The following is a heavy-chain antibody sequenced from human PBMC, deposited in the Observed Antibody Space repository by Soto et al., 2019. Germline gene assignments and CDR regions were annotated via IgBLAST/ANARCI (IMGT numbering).Heavy chain of an antibody. Sequence: QVQLVQSGAEVKKPGASVRVSCEASGSRFTTHYIHWVRQAPGQGLEWMGRMNVGTGGTTYAHKFQGRVTMTRDTSIRTAYLEVSSVKSDDTAMYYCARDGNFALRGYSFGFDFWGQGTLVTVSS. CDR3: ARDGNFALRGYSFGFDF. CDR2: MNVGTGGT. J-gene: IGHJ4*02. D-gene: IGHD5-18*01. V-gene: IGHV1-2*06. CDR1: GSRFTTHY.